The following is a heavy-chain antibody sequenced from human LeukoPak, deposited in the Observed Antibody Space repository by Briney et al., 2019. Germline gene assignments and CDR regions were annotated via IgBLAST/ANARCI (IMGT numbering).Heavy chain of an antibody. J-gene: IGHJ4*02. CDR3: ARSVDFWSGSDY. V-gene: IGHV1-69*05. D-gene: IGHD3-3*01. CDR2: IIPIFGTA. CDR1: GGTFSSYA. Sequence: SVKVSCKASGGTFSSYAISWVRQAPGQGLEWMGGIIPIFGTANYAQKFQGRVTITTDESTSTAYMELSSLRSEDTAVYYCARSVDFWSGSDYWGQGTLVTVPS.